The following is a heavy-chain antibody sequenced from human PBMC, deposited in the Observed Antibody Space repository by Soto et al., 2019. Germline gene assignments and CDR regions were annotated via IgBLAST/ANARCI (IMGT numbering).Heavy chain of an antibody. CDR3: ARGLRLYYDFWSGYFDY. D-gene: IGHD3-3*01. CDR1: GGSISSGDYY. Sequence: PSETLSLTCTVSGGSISSGDYYWSWIRQPPGKGLEWIGYIYNSGSTYYNPSLKSRVTISVDTSKKQFSLKLSSVTAADTAVYYCARGLRLYYDFWSGYFDYWGQGTLVTVSS. V-gene: IGHV4-30-4*01. J-gene: IGHJ4*02. CDR2: IYNSGST.